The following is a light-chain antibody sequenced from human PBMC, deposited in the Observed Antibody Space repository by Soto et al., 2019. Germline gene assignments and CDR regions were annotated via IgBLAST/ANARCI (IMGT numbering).Light chain of an antibody. J-gene: IGKJ5*01. CDR1: QDVTTY. CDR3: QQYDQLPPIT. Sequence: DIQMTQSPSSLSASVGDRVTITCRASQDVTTYVNWFQQRPGKAPKLLIYDASNLHTGVPARFSGSGSGTYFTLTITSLQPEDVATYFCQQYDQLPPITFGQGTRLEIK. V-gene: IGKV1-33*01. CDR2: DAS.